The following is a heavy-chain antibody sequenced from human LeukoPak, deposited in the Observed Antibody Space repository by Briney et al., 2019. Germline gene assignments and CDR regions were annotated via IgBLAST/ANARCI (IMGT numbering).Heavy chain of an antibody. CDR3: ARGKQGITGTTSPFDY. CDR2: IIPIFGTA. CDR1: GGTFSSYA. D-gene: IGHD1-20*01. J-gene: IGHJ4*02. V-gene: IGHV1-69*05. Sequence: SVKVSCKASGGTFSSYAISWVRQAPGQGLEWMGGIIPIFGTANYAQKFQGRVTITTDESTSTAYMELGSLRSGDTAVYYCARGKQGITGTTSPFDYWGQGTLVTVSS.